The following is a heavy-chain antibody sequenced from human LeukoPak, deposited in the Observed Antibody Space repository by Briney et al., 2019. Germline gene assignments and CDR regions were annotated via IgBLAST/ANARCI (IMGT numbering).Heavy chain of an antibody. V-gene: IGHV3-48*01. J-gene: IGHJ4*02. CDR3: ASEMTNRYYFDY. CDR1: GFTFSSYS. D-gene: IGHD1-14*01. Sequence: PGGSLRLSCAASGFTFSSYSMNWVRQAPGKGLEWVSYISSSSSTIYYADSVQGRFTISRDNSKNTLYLQMNSLRAEDTAVYYCASEMTNRYYFDYWGQGTLVTVSS. CDR2: ISSSSSTI.